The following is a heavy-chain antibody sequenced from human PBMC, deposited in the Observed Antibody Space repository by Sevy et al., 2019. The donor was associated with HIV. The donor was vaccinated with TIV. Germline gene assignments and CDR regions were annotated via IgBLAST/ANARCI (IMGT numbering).Heavy chain of an antibody. CDR3: ARVGIFDKVESKYRFMDY. V-gene: IGHV3-7*03. CDR2: INQDGSKI. D-gene: IGHD6-6*01. CDR1: GFTFTTYW. Sequence: GGSLRLSCAASGFTFTTYWMTWVRQAPGKGLEWVANINQDGSKINYVDSVKGRFIISRDNSKKSLYVQMNSLRADDTAVYYWARVGIFDKVESKYRFMDYWGQGTLVTVSS. J-gene: IGHJ4*02.